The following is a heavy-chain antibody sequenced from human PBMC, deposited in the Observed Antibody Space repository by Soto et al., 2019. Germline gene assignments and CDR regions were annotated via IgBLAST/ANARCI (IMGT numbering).Heavy chain of an antibody. J-gene: IGHJ6*02. CDR3: ARAYTGRLPRRADYYYALDV. CDR1: GFSFSDYD. CDR2: IGAARDP. V-gene: IGHV3-13*05. D-gene: IGHD2-15*01. Sequence: GGSLRLSCTASGFSFSDYDMHWVRQVPGKGLEWVSTIGAARDPYYAGAAKHRFTISRENARNSMFLQMNSVTVGDTAVYYCARAYTGRLPRRADYYYALDVWGQGIMVTVSS.